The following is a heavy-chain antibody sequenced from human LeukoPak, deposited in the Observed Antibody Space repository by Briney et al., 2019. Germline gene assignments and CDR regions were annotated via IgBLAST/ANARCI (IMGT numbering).Heavy chain of an antibody. D-gene: IGHD3-22*01. CDR1: GGSINNYY. V-gene: IGHV4-59*01. Sequence: SETLSLTCTVSGGSINNYYWSWIRQSPGKGLEWTGYIYYRGSSNYNPSLKSRITMSVDTSKNQFSLKLNSVTAADTAVYYCARVQKDYYDSGGYHSAAAFDVWGQGTMVTVSS. J-gene: IGHJ3*01. CDR2: IYYRGSS. CDR3: ARVQKDYYDSGGYHSAAAFDV.